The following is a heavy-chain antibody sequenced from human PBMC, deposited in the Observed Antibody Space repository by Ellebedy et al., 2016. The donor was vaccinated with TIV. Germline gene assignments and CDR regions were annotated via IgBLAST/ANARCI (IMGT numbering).Heavy chain of an antibody. V-gene: IGHV1-24*01. J-gene: IGHJ6*02. CDR3: ATGIGSGRLRVGYYYYYYGMDV. CDR2: FYPEDAET. CDR1: GYTLTELS. Sequence: AASVKVSCKVSGYTLTELSMHWVRQAPGKGLEWMGGFYPEDAETIYAQKFQGRVTITEDTATDTAYMELSSLRSEDTAVYYCATGIGSGRLRVGYYYYYYGMDVWGQGTTVTVSS. D-gene: IGHD1-26*01.